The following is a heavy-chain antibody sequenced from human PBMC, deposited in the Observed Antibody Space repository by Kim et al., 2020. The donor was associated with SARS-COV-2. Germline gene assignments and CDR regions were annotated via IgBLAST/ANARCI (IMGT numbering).Heavy chain of an antibody. D-gene: IGHD6-13*01. J-gene: IGHJ6*02. Sequence: ASVKVSCKASGYTFTGYYMHWVRQAPGQGLEWMGWINPNSGGTNYAQKFQGRVTMTRDTSISTAYMELSRLRSDDTAVYYCARDQGQQGHLTGSSWYWNYYYGMDVWGQGPTVTVSS. V-gene: IGHV1-2*02. CDR3: ARDQGQQGHLTGSSWYWNYYYGMDV. CDR1: GYTFTGYY. CDR2: INPNSGGT.